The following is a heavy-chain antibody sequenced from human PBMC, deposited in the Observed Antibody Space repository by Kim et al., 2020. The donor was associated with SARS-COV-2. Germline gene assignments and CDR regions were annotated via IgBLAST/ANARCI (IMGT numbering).Heavy chain of an antibody. CDR2: IIPIFGTA. D-gene: IGHD1-26*01. J-gene: IGHJ6*02. V-gene: IGHV1-69*13. Sequence: SVKVSCKASGGTFSSYAISWVRQAPGQGLEWMGGIIPIFGTANYAQKFQGRVTITADESTSTAYMELSSLRSEDTAVYYCATANSGSYIDYYYYGMDVWGQGTTVTVSS. CDR3: ATANSGSYIDYYYYGMDV. CDR1: GGTFSSYA.